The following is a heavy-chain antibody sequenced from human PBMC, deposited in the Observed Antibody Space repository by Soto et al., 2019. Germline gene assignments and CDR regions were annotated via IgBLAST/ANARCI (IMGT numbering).Heavy chain of an antibody. V-gene: IGHV1-46*01. J-gene: IGHJ3*02. CDR3: ARDPDSPYCGGDCALKNAFDI. Sequence: GASVKVSRKGSGYTFTSYHMHWVRQAPGQGVEGMGIINPSGGSTSYAQKFQGRVTMTRDTSTSTVYMELSSLRSEDTAVYYCARDPDSPYCGGDCALKNAFDIWGQGTMVTVSS. CDR1: GYTFTSYH. D-gene: IGHD2-21*02. CDR2: INPSGGST.